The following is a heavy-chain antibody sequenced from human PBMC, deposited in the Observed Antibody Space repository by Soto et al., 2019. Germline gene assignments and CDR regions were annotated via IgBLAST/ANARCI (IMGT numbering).Heavy chain of an antibody. D-gene: IGHD3-10*01. J-gene: IGHJ4*02. V-gene: IGHV4-59*01. CDR2: ISNSGTA. CDR1: GGSMSGYS. Sequence: SETLSLTCTVSGGSMSGYSWSWIRQPPGRGLEWIGHISNSGTANYNPSLKSRVTMSVDTSKNQISLKVTSVTAADTAVYYCASSGAGSGDYWGQGTLVAVSS. CDR3: ASSGAGSGDY.